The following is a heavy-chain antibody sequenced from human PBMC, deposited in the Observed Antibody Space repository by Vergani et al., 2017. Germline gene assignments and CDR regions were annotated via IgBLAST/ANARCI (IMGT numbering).Heavy chain of an antibody. V-gene: IGHV3-33*01. CDR1: GFTLRSYG. D-gene: IGHD3-16*01. J-gene: IGHJ4*02. Sequence: QVQLVGSGGGVGQPGRALRLPCAASGFTLRSYGMHLVRRAPGKGPGWVAVIWYDGGNKYYADAVKGRFTISRDNSKNTLYLQMNSLRAEDTAVYYCARGKSGGVDYWGQGTLVTVSS. CDR2: IWYDGGNK. CDR3: ARGKSGGVDY.